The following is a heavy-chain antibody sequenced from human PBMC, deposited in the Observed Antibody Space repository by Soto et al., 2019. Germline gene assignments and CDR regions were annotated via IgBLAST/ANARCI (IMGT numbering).Heavy chain of an antibody. V-gene: IGHV3-23*01. Sequence: PGGSLRLSCAVSGFSFGTYTVNWVRQAPGMGLEWVSGLSDSVGTTHYAYSVKGRFTISRDKSKNTLYLQMNNLRAEDTAVYYCSKHLMGRRRQSPFDLWGQGTQVTVSS. CDR3: SKHLMGRRRQSPFDL. J-gene: IGHJ4*02. D-gene: IGHD1-26*01. CDR1: GFSFGTYT. CDR2: LSDSVGTT.